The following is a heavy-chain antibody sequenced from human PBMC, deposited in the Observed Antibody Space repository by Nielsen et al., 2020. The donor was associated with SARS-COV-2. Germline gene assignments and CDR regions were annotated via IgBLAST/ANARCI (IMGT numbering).Heavy chain of an antibody. Sequence: GESLKISCAASGFTFSSYAMHWVRQAPGKGLEWVAAISYDVGSKFYAGSVKGRFTISRDNSKNTLYLQMDNLRVEDTAVYYCSREGDSPHLDVWGQGALVTVSS. J-gene: IGHJ4*02. V-gene: IGHV3-30-3*01. CDR2: ISYDVGSK. D-gene: IGHD1-26*01. CDR1: GFTFSSYA. CDR3: SREGDSPHLDV.